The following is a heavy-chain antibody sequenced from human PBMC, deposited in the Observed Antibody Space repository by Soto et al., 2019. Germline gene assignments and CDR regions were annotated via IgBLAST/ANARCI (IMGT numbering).Heavy chain of an antibody. D-gene: IGHD6-19*01. CDR2: ITSDTKTI. Sequence: EVQLVESGGALVQRGGSLTLSCAASGFRFSIYSMNWVRQAPGKGLEWSAYITSDTKTIKYAESVKGRFTISRDNAKNSVYLQMDNLSDEDTAVYYCARSVEGYFDYWGQGTVVTVSS. V-gene: IGHV3-48*02. CDR3: ARSVEGYFDY. CDR1: GFRFSIYS. J-gene: IGHJ4*02.